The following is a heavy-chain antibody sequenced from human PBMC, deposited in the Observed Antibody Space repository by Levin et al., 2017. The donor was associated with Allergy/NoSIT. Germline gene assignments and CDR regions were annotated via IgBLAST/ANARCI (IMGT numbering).Heavy chain of an antibody. CDR2: IYTSGST. J-gene: IGHJ1*01. D-gene: IGHD6-19*01. CDR1: GGSISSYY. V-gene: IGHV4-4*07. Sequence: SETLSLTCTVSGGSISSYYWSWIRQPAGKGLEWIGRIYTSGSTNYNPSLKSRVTMSVDTSKNQFSLKLSSVTAADTAVYYCARDGGIAVAGTSAEYFQHWGQGTLVTVSS. CDR3: ARDGGIAVAGTSAEYFQH.